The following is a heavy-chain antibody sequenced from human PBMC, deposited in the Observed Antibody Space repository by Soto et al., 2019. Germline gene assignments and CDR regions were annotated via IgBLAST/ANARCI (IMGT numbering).Heavy chain of an antibody. J-gene: IGHJ4*02. CDR1: GFTFSSYW. CDR2: IKQDGSEK. V-gene: IGHV3-7*01. D-gene: IGHD2-15*01. CDR3: ASTTYCSGGSCYSKPNF. Sequence: GGSLRLSCAASGFTFSSYWMSWVRQAPGKGLEWVANIKQDGSEKYYVDSVKGRFTISRDNAKNSLYLQMNSLRAEDTAVYYCASTTYCSGGSCYSKPNFWGQGTLVPVSS.